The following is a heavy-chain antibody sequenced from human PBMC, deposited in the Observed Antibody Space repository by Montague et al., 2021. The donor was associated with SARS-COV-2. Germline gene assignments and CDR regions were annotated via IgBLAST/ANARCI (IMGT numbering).Heavy chain of an antibody. V-gene: IGHV3-9*01. CDR3: AKATTHSSGGDFDY. CDR2: ISWNSDSI. CDR1: GFTFDDYA. Sequence: SLRLSCAASGFTFDDYAMHWVRQAPGKGLEWVSGISWNSDSIGHADSVKGRFTIPRDNAKNSLHLQMNSLRAEDTAFYYCAKATTHSSGGDFDYWGQGTLVTVSS. D-gene: IGHD6-19*01. J-gene: IGHJ4*02.